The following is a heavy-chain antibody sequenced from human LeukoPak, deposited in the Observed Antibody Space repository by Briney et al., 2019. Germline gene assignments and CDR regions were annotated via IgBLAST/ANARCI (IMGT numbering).Heavy chain of an antibody. V-gene: IGHV3-23*01. CDR2: ISGSGGST. D-gene: IGHD4-23*01. J-gene: IGHJ4*02. CDR1: GFPFSSYA. Sequence: GGSLRLSCAAAGFPFSSYAMSWVRQAPGKGLEWVSVISGSGGSTYYADSVKGRFTISRDNSKNTLYLQMNSLRAEDTAVYYCAKRSDYGGNWNYFDYWGQGTLVTVSS. CDR3: AKRSDYGGNWNYFDY.